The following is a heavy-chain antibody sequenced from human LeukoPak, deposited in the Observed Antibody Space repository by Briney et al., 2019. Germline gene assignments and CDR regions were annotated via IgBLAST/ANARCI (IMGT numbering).Heavy chain of an antibody. D-gene: IGHD3-10*01. CDR1: GGSISSYY. V-gene: IGHV4-4*07. J-gene: IGHJ6*03. CDR3: ARGSFGGNYYYYMDV. Sequence: SETLSLTCTVSGGSISSYYWSWIRQPAGKGLEWIGRIYTSGSTNYNPSLKSRVTMSVDTSKNQFSLKLSSVTAADTAVYYCARGSFGGNYYYYMDVWGKGTTVTVSS. CDR2: IYTSGST.